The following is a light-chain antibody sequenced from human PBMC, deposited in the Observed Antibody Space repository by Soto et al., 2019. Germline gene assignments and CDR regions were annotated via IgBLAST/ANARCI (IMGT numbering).Light chain of an antibody. V-gene: IGLV1-40*01. CDR1: SSNIVAGYE. CDR3: QSYDSRLSGDV. CDR2: ENN. Sequence: QSVLTQPPSVSEAPGQRVPISFTGSSSNIVAGYEAHWYQQVPGTAPKLLIYENNNRPSGVPDRFSGSKSGTSASLAITGLQAEDEAEYYCQSYDSRLSGDVFGTGTKLTVL. J-gene: IGLJ1*01.